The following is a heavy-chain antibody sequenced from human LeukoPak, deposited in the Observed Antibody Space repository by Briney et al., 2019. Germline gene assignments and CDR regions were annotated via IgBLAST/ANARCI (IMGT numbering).Heavy chain of an antibody. Sequence: SVKVSCKASGYTFTSYYMHWVRQAPGQGLEWMGGIIPIFGTANYAQKFQGRVTITADESTSTAYMELSSLRSEDTAVYYCARLDGVGPMVRGFLQDYWGQGTLVTVSS. CDR3: ARLDGVGPMVRGFLQDY. V-gene: IGHV1-69*13. D-gene: IGHD3-10*01. CDR2: IIPIFGTA. J-gene: IGHJ4*02. CDR1: GYTFTSYY.